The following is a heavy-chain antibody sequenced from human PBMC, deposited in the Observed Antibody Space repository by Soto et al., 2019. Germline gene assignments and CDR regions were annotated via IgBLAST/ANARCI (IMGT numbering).Heavy chain of an antibody. V-gene: IGHV3-23*01. CDR1: GGSISSSYW. Sequence: PSETLSLTCAVSGGSISSSYWMTWVRQAPGKGLEWVSAISGRGGSTNYADSVKGRFTISRDNSKNTLYLQMNSLRAEDTAVYYCATAPDYYDSSGYHYYFAYWGQGTLVTVSS. D-gene: IGHD3-22*01. CDR3: ATAPDYYDSSGYHYYFAY. CDR2: ISGRGGST. J-gene: IGHJ4*02.